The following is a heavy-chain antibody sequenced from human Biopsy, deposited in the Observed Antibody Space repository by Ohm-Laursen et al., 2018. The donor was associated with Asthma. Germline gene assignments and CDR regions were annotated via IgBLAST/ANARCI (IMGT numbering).Heavy chain of an antibody. CDR1: GFTFSDYY. V-gene: IGHV3-11*01. J-gene: IGHJ4*02. Sequence: GSLRLSCTAPGFTFSDYYMSWIRQAPGKGLEWISYINGKSNSIEYADSVKGRFTISRDNAKNSLYLQMNSLRAEDTAVYYCARDSYSSGLYDDFESWGQGTLVTVPS. D-gene: IGHD6-19*01. CDR3: ARDSYSSGLYDDFES. CDR2: INGKSNSI.